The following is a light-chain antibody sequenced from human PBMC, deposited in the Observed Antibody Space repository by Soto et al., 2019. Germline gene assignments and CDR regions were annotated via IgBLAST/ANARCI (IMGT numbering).Light chain of an antibody. CDR1: QSISSY. Sequence: DIQMTQSPSSLSASVGDRVTITCRASQSISSYLNWYQQKPGKAPKLLIYAASSLQSGVPSRFSGSGSGAYFTLTISSLQPEVFATYYCQQSYSTPVAFGQGTKVEIK. V-gene: IGKV1-39*01. CDR2: AAS. J-gene: IGKJ1*01. CDR3: QQSYSTPVA.